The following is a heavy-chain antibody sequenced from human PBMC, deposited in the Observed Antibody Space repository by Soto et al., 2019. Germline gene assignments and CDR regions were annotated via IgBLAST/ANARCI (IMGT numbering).Heavy chain of an antibody. V-gene: IGHV3-74*01. J-gene: IGHJ6*04. CDR1: GFTFSSYW. D-gene: IGHD6-19*01. CDR2: INSDGSST. Sequence: WGSLRLSCAASGFTFSSYWMHWVRQAPGKGLLWVSRINSDGSSTSYANSVKGRFTISRDNAKNTLYLQMNSLRAEDKAVSYCARDRSHEQWLVRVYYYGMDVRGKGTTVTVSS. CDR3: ARDRSHEQWLVRVYYYGMDV.